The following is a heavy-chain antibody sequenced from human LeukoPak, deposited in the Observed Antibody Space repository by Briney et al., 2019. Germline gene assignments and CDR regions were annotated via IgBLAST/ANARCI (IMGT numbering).Heavy chain of an antibody. D-gene: IGHD3-22*01. CDR3: AKDQITMIVVVMTRKNDAFDI. V-gene: IGHV3-53*01. CDR2: IYSGGST. CDR1: ELTLSSNY. Sequence: PGGSLRLSCAASELTLSSNYMSWIRQAPGRGLEWVSFIYSGGSTYYADSVKGRFTISRDNSKNTLYLQMNSLRAEDTAVCYCAKDQITMIVVVMTRKNDAFDIWGQGTMVTVSS. J-gene: IGHJ3*02.